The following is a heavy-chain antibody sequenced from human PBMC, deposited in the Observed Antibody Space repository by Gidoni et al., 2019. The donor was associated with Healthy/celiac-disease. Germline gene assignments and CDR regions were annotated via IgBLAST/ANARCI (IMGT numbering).Heavy chain of an antibody. D-gene: IGHD1-26*01. CDR3: ASTVGATHAFDI. V-gene: IGHV1-69*02. CDR1: GGTFSSYT. Sequence: QVQLVQSGAEVKKPGSSVKVSCKASGGTFSSYTISWVRQAPGQGLEWMGRIIPILGIANYAQKFQGRVTITADKSTSTAYMELSSLRSEDTAVYYCASTVGATHAFDIWGQGTMVTVSS. CDR2: IIPILGIA. J-gene: IGHJ3*02.